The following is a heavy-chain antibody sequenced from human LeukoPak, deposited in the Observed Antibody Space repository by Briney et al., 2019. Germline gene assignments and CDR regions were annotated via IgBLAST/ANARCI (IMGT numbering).Heavy chain of an antibody. D-gene: IGHD3-10*01. J-gene: IGHJ6*03. V-gene: IGHV4-34*01. Sequence: PSETLSLTCAVYGGSFSGYYWSWIRQPPGKGLGWIGEINHIGSTNYNPSLKSRVTISVDTSKNQFSLKLSSVTAADTAVYYCARGPRSYTGAYMDVWGKGTTVTVSS. CDR3: ARGPRSYTGAYMDV. CDR2: INHIGST. CDR1: GGSFSGYY.